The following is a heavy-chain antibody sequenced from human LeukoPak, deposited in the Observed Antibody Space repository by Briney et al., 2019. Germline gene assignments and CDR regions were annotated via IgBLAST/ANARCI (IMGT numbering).Heavy chain of an antibody. Sequence: SETLSLTCTVSGGSISSSSYYWGWIRQPPGKGLEWIGSIYYSGSTYYNPSLKSRVTISVDTSKNQFSPKLSSVTAADTAVYYCANAQYSSGWYSDYWGQGTLVTVSS. J-gene: IGHJ4*02. V-gene: IGHV4-39*01. CDR3: ANAQYSSGWYSDY. D-gene: IGHD6-19*01. CDR1: GGSISSSSYY. CDR2: IYYSGST.